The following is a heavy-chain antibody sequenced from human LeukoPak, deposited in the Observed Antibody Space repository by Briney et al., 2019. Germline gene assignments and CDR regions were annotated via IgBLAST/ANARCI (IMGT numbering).Heavy chain of an antibody. V-gene: IGHV1-24*01. CDR2: FDPEDGET. J-gene: IGHJ6*03. CDR3: ATINYYGSGSYRRPQYYFYYMDV. Sequence: ASVKVSCKVSGYTLTELSMHWVRQAPGKGLEWMGGFDPEDGETIYAQKFQGRVTMTEDTSTDTAYMELSSLRSEDTAVYYCATINYYGSGSYRRPQYYFYYMDVWGKGTTDTISS. CDR1: GYTLTELS. D-gene: IGHD3-10*01.